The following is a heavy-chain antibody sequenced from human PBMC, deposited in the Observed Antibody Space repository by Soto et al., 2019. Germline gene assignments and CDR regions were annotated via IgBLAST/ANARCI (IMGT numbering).Heavy chain of an antibody. D-gene: IGHD4-4*01. CDR2: ISYDGSNK. CDR3: AKDDYSNLRFYFYGMDM. Sequence: GGSLRLSCEASGFAFISYGMHWVRQAPGKGLEWVAVISYDGSNKYYADSVKGRFTISRDNSKNTLYLQMNSLRAEDTAIYYCAKDDYSNLRFYFYGMDMWCQGTTVTVS. CDR1: GFAFISYG. J-gene: IGHJ6*02. V-gene: IGHV3-30*18.